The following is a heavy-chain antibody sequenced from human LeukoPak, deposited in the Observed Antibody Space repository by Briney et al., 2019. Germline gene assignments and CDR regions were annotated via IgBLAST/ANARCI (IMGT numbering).Heavy chain of an antibody. CDR2: IYSGGST. D-gene: IGHD2-2*01. CDR1: GFTVSSNY. V-gene: IGHV3-53*01. J-gene: IGHJ4*02. Sequence: PGGSLRLSCAASGFTVSSNYMSWVRQAPGKGLEWVSVIYSGGSTYYADSVKGRFTISRDNSKNTLYLQMNSLRAEDTALYYCAKGSSTTCPCYRDYWGQGTLVTVSS. CDR3: AKGSSTTCPCYRDY.